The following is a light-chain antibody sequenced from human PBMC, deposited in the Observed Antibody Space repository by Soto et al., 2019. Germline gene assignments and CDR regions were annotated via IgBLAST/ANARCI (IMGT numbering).Light chain of an antibody. Sequence: ETVLTQSPATLSLSPGDRVTLSCRASQGVSTNYLAWYQQKPGLAPRLVIYGTTSRATGIPDRFSGRGSGTDFTLTISRLEPEDFAVYYCQQYSGSSYTFGQGTKVEI. J-gene: IGKJ2*01. CDR2: GTT. CDR3: QQYSGSSYT. V-gene: IGKV3-20*01. CDR1: QGVSTNY.